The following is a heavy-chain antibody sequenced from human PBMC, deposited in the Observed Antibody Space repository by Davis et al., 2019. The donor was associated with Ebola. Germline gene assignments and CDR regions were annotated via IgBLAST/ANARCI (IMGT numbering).Heavy chain of an antibody. CDR2: ISSSSSTI. V-gene: IGHV3-48*02. D-gene: IGHD2-15*01. J-gene: IGHJ4*02. CDR1: GFTFSSYS. CDR3: ARDRYCSGGSCYGHWDY. Sequence: GESLKISCAASGFTFSSYSMNWVRQAPGKGLEWVSYISSSSSTIYYADSVKGRFTISRDNAKDSLYLQMNSLRDEDTAVYYCARDRYCSGGSCYGHWDYWGQGTLVTVSS.